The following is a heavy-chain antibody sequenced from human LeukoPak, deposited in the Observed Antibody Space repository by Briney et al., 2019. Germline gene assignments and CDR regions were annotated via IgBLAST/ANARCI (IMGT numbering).Heavy chain of an antibody. D-gene: IGHD4-17*01. CDR3: ARDTGRGTADNWFDP. V-gene: IGHV4-4*02. CDR1: GGSISSSNW. J-gene: IGHJ5*02. CDR2: IYYSGST. Sequence: PSGTLSLTCAVSGGSISSSNWWSWVRQPPGKGLEWIGYIYYSGSTYYNPSLKSRVTISVDTSKNQFSLKLSSVTAADTAVYYCARDTGRGTADNWFDPWGQGTLVTVSS.